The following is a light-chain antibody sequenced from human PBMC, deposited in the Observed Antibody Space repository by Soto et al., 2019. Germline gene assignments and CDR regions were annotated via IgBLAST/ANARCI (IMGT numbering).Light chain of an antibody. V-gene: IGKV3-15*01. CDR1: QSVSSN. CDR2: AAS. J-gene: IGKJ1*01. Sequence: EIVMTQSPATLSVSPGERAALSCTASQSVSSNLAWYQQKPGQAPRLLIYAASTRATGIPARFSGSGSGTEFTLTISSLQSEDFAVYYCQQYNNWPSWTFGQGTKVDIX. CDR3: QQYNNWPSWT.